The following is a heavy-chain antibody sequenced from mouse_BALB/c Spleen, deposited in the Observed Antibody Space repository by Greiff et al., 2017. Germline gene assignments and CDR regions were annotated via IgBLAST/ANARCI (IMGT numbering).Heavy chain of an antibody. J-gene: IGHJ2*01. CDR2: INPYNDGT. D-gene: IGHD2-1*01. CDR3: ARGGNYGNGGYFDY. V-gene: IGHV1-14*01. Sequence: EVKLMESGPELVKPGASVKMSCKASGYTFTSYVMHWVKQKPGQGLEWIGYINPYNDGTKYNEKFKGKATLTSDKSSSTAYMELSSLTSEDSAVYYCARGGNYGNGGYFDYWGQGTTLTVSS. CDR1: GYTFTSYV.